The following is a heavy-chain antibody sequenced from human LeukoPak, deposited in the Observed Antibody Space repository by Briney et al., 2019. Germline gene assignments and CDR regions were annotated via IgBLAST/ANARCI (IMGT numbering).Heavy chain of an antibody. CDR1: GFTFSSYA. CDR3: AKDKGIHGAEVFDY. D-gene: IGHD5-18*01. Sequence: GGSLRLSCAASGFTFSSYAMSWVRQAPGKGLKWVSTINDNGDGTYYADSVKGRFTISRDNSYNTVSLQMNSLRDEDTGVYYCAKDKGIHGAEVFDYWGQGTLVTVTS. J-gene: IGHJ4*02. CDR2: INDNGDGT. V-gene: IGHV3-23*01.